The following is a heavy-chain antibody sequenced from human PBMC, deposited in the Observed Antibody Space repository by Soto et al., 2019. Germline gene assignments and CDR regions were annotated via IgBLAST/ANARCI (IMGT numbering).Heavy chain of an antibody. J-gene: IGHJ6*02. Sequence: SENLSLTCAVSGYSITNGYYWGWIRQPPGQGLEWIGTIYHSGSTYYNPSLKTRVTISVDTSKNQFSLKLSSVTAADTAVYYCARALYWSGGSCSPLSGMEVWGQWTTGTVS. CDR3: ARALYWSGGSCSPLSGMEV. CDR1: GYSITNGYY. V-gene: IGHV4-38-2*01. D-gene: IGHD2-15*01. CDR2: IYHSGST.